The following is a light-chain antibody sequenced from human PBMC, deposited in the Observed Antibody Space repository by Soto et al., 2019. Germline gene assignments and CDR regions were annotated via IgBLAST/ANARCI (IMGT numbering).Light chain of an antibody. CDR3: SSYTSSSTPYV. Sequence: QSVLTQPASVSGSPGQSITISCTGTSSDVGGYNYVSWYQQHPGKAPKLMIYDVSSRPSGVSNRFSGAKSGNTASLTISGLQTEGEADYYCSSYTSSSTPYVFGTGTKVTVL. CDR2: DVS. J-gene: IGLJ1*01. CDR1: SSDVGGYNY. V-gene: IGLV2-14*01.